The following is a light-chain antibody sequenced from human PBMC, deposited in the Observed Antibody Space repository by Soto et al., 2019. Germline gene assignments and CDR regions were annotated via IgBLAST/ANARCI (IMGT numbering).Light chain of an antibody. CDR3: SSYTSSSTL. CDR2: DVT. V-gene: IGLV2-14*03. Sequence: QSALTQPASVSGSPGQSITISCTGTSRDIGGNNYVSWYQQHPGKAPKLTIYDVTNRPSGVSNRFSGSKSGNTASLTISGLQAEDEADYYCSSYTSSSTLFGGETKLTVL. J-gene: IGLJ2*01. CDR1: SRDIGGNNY.